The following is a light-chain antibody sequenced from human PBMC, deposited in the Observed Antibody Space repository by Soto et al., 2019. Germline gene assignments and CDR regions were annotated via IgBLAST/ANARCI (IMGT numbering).Light chain of an antibody. J-gene: IGKJ1*01. CDR1: RHVSTY. CDR2: DAS. Sequence: EILLTQSPATLSLSPGEGATLSCRASRHVSTYVAWYQQKPGHAPRLLIFDASNRATGVPDRFSGSGSGTDFTLTISRLEPEDFAVYYCQQYGSSGTFGQGTKVDIK. CDR3: QQYGSSGT. V-gene: IGKV3-20*01.